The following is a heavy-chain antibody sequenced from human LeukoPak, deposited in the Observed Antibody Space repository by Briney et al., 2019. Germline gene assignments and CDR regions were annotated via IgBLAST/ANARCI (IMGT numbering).Heavy chain of an antibody. CDR3: AKDHYWSIDY. CDR2: IKGDGIST. J-gene: IGHJ4*02. D-gene: IGHD3-3*01. V-gene: IGHV3-74*01. Sequence: TGGSLRLSCAASGFDFISNWMHWVRYAPGQGLVWVSRIKGDGISTNYADSVKGRFTISRDIAKNTLYLQMNSLRAEDTGVYYCAKDHYWSIDYWGRGTLVTVSS. CDR1: GFDFISNW.